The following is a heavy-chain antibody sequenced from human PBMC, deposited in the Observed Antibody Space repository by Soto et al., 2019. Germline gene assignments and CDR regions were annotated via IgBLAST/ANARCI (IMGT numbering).Heavy chain of an antibody. J-gene: IGHJ4*01. CDR2: INPNNGDT. V-gene: IGHV1-2*02. CDR3: ARESYNWYYDY. CDR1: RYTFTAYF. Sequence: AAVKVTCQASRYTFTAYFIHWMRQAPGRGLEWIGWINPNNGDTTYAQDFQGRLTLTRDTSINTAYMALSRLRSDDSAVYYCARESYNWYYDYWGQGSLVTVSS. D-gene: IGHD1-20*01.